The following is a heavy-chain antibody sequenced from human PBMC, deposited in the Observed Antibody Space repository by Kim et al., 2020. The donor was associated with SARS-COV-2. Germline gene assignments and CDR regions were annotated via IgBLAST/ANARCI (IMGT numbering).Heavy chain of an antibody. D-gene: IGHD3-10*01. V-gene: IGHV5-51*01. CDR2: IYPGDSDT. J-gene: IGHJ2*01. Sequence: GESLKISCKGSGYSFTSYWIGWVRQMPGKGLEWMGIIYPGDSDTRYSPSFQGQVTISADKSISTAYLQWSSLKASDTAMYYCARHGEGVRGVIIHWYFDLWGRGTLVTVSS. CDR1: GYSFTSYW. CDR3: ARHGEGVRGVIIHWYFDL.